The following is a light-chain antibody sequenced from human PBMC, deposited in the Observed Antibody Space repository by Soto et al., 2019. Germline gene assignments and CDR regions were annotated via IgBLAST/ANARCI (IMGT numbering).Light chain of an antibody. Sequence: QSVLTQPPSVSAAPGQTVTISCSGTSSNIGNNYVSWYQQLPGTAPKLLIYDNNNRPSGIPDRFSGSKSGTSATVGITGLQTGDEADYYCGTWDSSLSAVVFGGGTKLTVL. J-gene: IGLJ2*01. V-gene: IGLV1-51*01. CDR2: DNN. CDR1: SSNIGNNY. CDR3: GTWDSSLSAVV.